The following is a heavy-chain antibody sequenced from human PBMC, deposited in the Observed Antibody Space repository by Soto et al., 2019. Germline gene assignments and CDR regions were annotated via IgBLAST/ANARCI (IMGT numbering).Heavy chain of an antibody. CDR1: GNTFISDY. Sequence: ASVKVSCKASGNTFISDYVHWVRQAPGQGLEWMGIINPGGTYTYYAQKLQGRLTVTRDTSTSTAYMELSSLRSEDTAVYYCARDIPPDLMDVWAKGPTVPVPS. V-gene: IGHV1-46*01. CDR2: INPGGTYT. D-gene: IGHD2-21*01. CDR3: ARDIPPDLMDV. J-gene: IGHJ6*04.